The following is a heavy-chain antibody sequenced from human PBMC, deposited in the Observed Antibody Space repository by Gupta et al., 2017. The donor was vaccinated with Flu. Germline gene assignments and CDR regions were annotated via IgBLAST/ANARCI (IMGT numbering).Heavy chain of an antibody. J-gene: IGHJ4*02. CDR3: AKRRRGGTLKPFDY. V-gene: IGHV3-23*01. CDR2: MSCSCGIT. D-gene: IGHD3-16*01. Sequence: EVQQLESGGGSLQAGGSLSLSCAGSAFTFCSFAMSWVRPAPGQGLEGVSIMSCSCGITYYADSVKGRFSISRDNSKNTQNLQMNSLRAEDTAVYYCAKRRRGGTLKPFDYWGQGTLVTVSS. CDR1: AFTFCSFA.